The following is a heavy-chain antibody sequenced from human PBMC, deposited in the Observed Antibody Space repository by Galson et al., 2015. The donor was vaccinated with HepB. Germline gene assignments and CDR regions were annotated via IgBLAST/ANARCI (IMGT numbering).Heavy chain of an antibody. CDR3: ARSDPIEY. D-gene: IGHD3-3*01. CDR1: GFTFSSYG. CDR2: IWFDGSQR. J-gene: IGHJ4*02. Sequence: SLRLSCAVSGFTFSSYGMNWVRQAPGKGLEWVAVIWFDGSQRYYGDSVKGRFTISRDNSKNMVYLQMDSLRAEDTAVYYCARSDPIEYWGQGTLVTVSS. V-gene: IGHV3-33*01.